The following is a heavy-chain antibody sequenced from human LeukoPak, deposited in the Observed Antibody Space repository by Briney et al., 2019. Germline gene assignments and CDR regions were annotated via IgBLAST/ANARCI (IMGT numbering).Heavy chain of an antibody. CDR2: INPTGGNT. J-gene: IGHJ4*02. V-gene: IGHV1-46*01. CDR3: ASPLPGYSSGWYEFDY. Sequence: ASVKVSCKASGYIFTTYYVHWVRQTPGQGLEWMGIINPTGGNTTYAQNFQDRVTMTRDTSTSTVYMELSSLRSEDTAVYYCASPLPGYSSGWYEFDYRGQGTLVTVSS. D-gene: IGHD6-19*01. CDR1: GYIFTTYY.